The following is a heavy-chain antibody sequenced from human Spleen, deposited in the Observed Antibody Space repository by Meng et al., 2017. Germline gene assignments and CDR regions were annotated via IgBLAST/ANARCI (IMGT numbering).Heavy chain of an antibody. V-gene: IGHV4-4*02. J-gene: IGHJ4*02. Sequence: QGRRKESGPGLVKPSGTLSLTCAVLGGSISSSNWWTWVRLPPGKGLEWIGEIYPSGSTNYNPSLRSRVTISVDKSKNQFSLKLSSVTAADTAVYYCAKVHSNSPYFDYWGQGTLVTVSS. D-gene: IGHD6-6*01. CDR1: GGSISSSNW. CDR2: IYPSGST. CDR3: AKVHSNSPYFDY.